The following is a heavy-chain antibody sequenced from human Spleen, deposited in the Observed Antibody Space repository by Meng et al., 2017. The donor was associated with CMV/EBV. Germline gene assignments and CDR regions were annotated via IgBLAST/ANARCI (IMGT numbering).Heavy chain of an antibody. CDR3: AKAGQNDY. J-gene: IGHJ4*02. Sequence: GESLKISCAASGFTFDDYGMNWVRQTPGKGLEWVSGINWNGDNTHYADSVKGRFTIFRDNAKNSLYLQMNSLRAEDTAVYYCAKAGQNDYWGQGTLVTVSS. CDR1: GFTFDDYG. CDR2: INWNGDNT. V-gene: IGHV3-20*04. D-gene: IGHD3-10*01.